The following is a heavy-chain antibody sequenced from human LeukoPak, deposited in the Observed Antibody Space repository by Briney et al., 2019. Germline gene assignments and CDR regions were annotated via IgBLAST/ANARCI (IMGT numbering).Heavy chain of an antibody. V-gene: IGHV3-53*01. D-gene: IGHD2-2*01. CDR3: ARVGLLPAAMGYYYFYYMDL. CDR2: IYSGGSA. Sequence: GGSLRLSCAASGFTVSSSYMSWVRQAPGKGLEWVSVIYSGGSAFYADSVKGRFTVSRDSSKNTLYLQMSSQRAEDTAVYYCARVGLLPAAMGYYYFYYMDLWGKGTTVTVSS. J-gene: IGHJ6*03. CDR1: GFTVSSSY.